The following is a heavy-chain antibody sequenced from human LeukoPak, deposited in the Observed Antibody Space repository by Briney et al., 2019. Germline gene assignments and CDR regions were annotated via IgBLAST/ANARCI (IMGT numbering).Heavy chain of an antibody. CDR3: ASYPTAGERRWSYYMDV. CDR1: GYTFTSYY. J-gene: IGHJ6*03. CDR2: INPSGGSP. Sequence: ASVKVSCKASGYTFTSYYIHWVRQAPGQGLEWMGIINPSGGSPSYAQKFQDRVTMTRDTSTSTIYMELSSLRSEDTAVYYCASYPTAGERRWSYYMDVWGKGTTVTVSS. D-gene: IGHD3-16*01. V-gene: IGHV1-46*01.